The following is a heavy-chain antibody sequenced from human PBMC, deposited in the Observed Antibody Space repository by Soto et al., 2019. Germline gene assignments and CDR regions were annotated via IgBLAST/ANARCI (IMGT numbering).Heavy chain of an antibody. CDR3: ARVQHRTTGTWHYYYGMDV. D-gene: IGHD1-1*01. V-gene: IGHV3-11*01. CDR2: ISSSGSTI. CDR1: GFTFSDYY. J-gene: IGHJ6*02. Sequence: QVQLVESGGGLVKPGGSLRLSCAASGFTFSDYYMSWIRQAPGKGLEWFSYISSSGSTIYYADSVKGRFTISRDNAKNSLYRQMNSLRAEDTAVYYCARVQHRTTGTWHYYYGMDVWGQGTTVTVSS.